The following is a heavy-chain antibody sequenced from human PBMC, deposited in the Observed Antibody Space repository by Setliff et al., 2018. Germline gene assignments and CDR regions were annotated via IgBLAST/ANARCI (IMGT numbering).Heavy chain of an antibody. J-gene: IGHJ4*02. CDR1: GYTFTSYG. D-gene: IGHD2-15*01. CDR2: IIPILGIA. Sequence: ASVKVSCKASGYTFTSYGISWVRQAPGQGLEWMGGIIPILGIANYAQKFQGRVTITADKSTSTAYMELSSLRSEDTAVYYCARGYCSGGSCYEGSFDYWGQGTLVTVSS. CDR3: ARGYCSGGSCYEGSFDY. V-gene: IGHV1-69*10.